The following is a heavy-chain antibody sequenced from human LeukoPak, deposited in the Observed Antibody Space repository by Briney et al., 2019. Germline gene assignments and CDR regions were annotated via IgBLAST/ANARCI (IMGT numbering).Heavy chain of an antibody. V-gene: IGHV4-61*02. D-gene: IGHD2-2*03. J-gene: IGHJ6*02. Sequence: SETLSLTCTVSGGSISSGSYYWSWIRQPAGKGLEWIGRIYTSGSTNYNPSLKSRVTISVDTSKNQFSLKLSSVTAADTAVYYCARDAGYCSSTSCPTYYYYYYGMDVWGQGTAVTVSS. CDR2: IYTSGST. CDR3: ARDAGYCSSTSCPTYYYYYYGMDV. CDR1: GGSISSGSYY.